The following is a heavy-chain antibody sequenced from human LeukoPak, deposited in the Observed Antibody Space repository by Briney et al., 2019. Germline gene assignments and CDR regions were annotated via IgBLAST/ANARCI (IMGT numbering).Heavy chain of an antibody. CDR3: ARAGRYSYDSSGYYYDAIDI. CDR2: ISSSSNTI. J-gene: IGHJ3*02. V-gene: IGHV3-48*01. D-gene: IGHD3-22*01. CDR1: GFTFSSHS. Sequence: GGSLRLSCAASGFTFSSHSMNWVRQAPGKGLGWVSYISSSSNTIYYADSVKGRFTISRDNDKNSLFLQMNSLRAEDTAVYYCARAGRYSYDSSGYYYDAIDIWGQGTMVTVSS.